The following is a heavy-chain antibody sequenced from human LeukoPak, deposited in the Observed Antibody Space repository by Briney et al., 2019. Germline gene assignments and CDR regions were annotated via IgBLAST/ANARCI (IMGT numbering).Heavy chain of an antibody. CDR3: TKEGATGSRYNFDY. D-gene: IGHD2-15*01. CDR1: GFTCSSHG. J-gene: IGHJ4*02. V-gene: IGHV3-30*18. CDR2: ISNDGRIE. Sequence: GRSLRLSCAASGFTCSSHGMHWVRQAPGKGLEWVAVISNDGRIEYYADSVKGRFTISRDNSKNTVSLQMNSLRDDDTAVFYCTKEGATGSRYNFDYWGQGTLVTVSS.